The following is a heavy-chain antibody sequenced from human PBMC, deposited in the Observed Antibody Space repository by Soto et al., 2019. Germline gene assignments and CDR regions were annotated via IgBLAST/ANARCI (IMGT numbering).Heavy chain of an antibody. CDR2: INPNSGGT. D-gene: IGHD6-6*01. J-gene: IGHJ6*02. V-gene: IGHV1-2*04. Sequence: ASVTVSCKASGYTFTGYYRHWVRQATGQGLEWMGWINPNSGGTNYAQKFQGWVTMTRDTSISTAYMELSRLRSDDTAVYYCARDGGIAARFPPYYYYGMDVWGQGTTVTVSS. CDR3: ARDGGIAARFPPYYYYGMDV. CDR1: GYTFTGYY.